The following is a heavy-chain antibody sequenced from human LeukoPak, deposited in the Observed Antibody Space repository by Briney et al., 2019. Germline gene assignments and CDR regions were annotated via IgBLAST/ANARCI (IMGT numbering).Heavy chain of an antibody. V-gene: IGHV4-4*09. D-gene: IGHD4-17*01. J-gene: IGHJ4*02. Sequence: SETLSLTCTVSGDSVTSYYWRWVRQPPGKGLEWIGYIYASGSTNYNPSLKGRVTISVDTSKNQFSLSLRSVTAADTVVYYCAGPHGASFDYWGQGTLVTVSS. CDR2: IYASGST. CDR3: AGPHGASFDY. CDR1: GDSVTSYY.